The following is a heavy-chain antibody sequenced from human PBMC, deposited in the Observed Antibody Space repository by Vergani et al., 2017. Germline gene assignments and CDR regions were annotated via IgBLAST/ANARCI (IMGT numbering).Heavy chain of an antibody. D-gene: IGHD3-3*01. J-gene: IGHJ4*02. CDR1: GGSISSSSYY. V-gene: IGHV4-39*01. CDR3: ASLLLRSPGYFDY. Sequence: QLQLQESGPGLVKPSETLSLTCTVSGGSISSSSYYWGWIRQPPGKGLEWIGSIYYSGSTYYNPSLKSRVTISVDPSKNHFSLKLSSVTAAETSVYYCASLLLRSPGYFDYWGQGTLVTVSS. CDR2: IYYSGST.